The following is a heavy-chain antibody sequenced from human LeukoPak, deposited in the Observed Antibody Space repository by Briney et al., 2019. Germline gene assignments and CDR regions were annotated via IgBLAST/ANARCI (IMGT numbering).Heavy chain of an antibody. CDR3: AKEGGPGYYYASGRPLDY. V-gene: IGHV3-30*18. D-gene: IGHD3-10*01. Sequence: GGSLRLSCAASGFTFSSYGMHWVRQAPGKGLEWVAVISYDGSNKYYADSVKGRFTISRDNSKNTLYLQMNSLRAEDTAVYYCAKEGGPGYYYASGRPLDYWGQGTLVTVSS. CDR2: ISYDGSNK. J-gene: IGHJ4*02. CDR1: GFTFSSYG.